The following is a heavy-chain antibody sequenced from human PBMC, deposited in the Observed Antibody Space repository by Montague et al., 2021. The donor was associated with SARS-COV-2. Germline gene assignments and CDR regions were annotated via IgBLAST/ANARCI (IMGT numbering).Heavy chain of an antibody. CDR1: GASISSSTYY. J-gene: IGHJ5*02. CDR2: VLSDGST. D-gene: IGHD1-26*01. Sequence: SETLSLTCTVSGASISSSTYYWGWIRQTPGKGLEWIGSVLSDGSTYYSPSLRSRVTLSVDTSKNQFSLNLTSVTAADVGLYYCVRQWVARAPVDPWGQGTLVTVSS. V-gene: IGHV4-39*01. CDR3: VRQWVARAPVDP.